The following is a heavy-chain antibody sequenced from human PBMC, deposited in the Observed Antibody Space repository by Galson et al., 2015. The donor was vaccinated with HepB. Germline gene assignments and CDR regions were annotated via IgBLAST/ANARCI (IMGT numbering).Heavy chain of an antibody. D-gene: IGHD4-11*01. CDR1: GYTFTRYS. V-gene: IGHV7-4-1*02. J-gene: IGHJ4*02. Sequence: SVKVSCKASGYTFTRYSVNWVRQAPGQGLEWMGWINTNTGNPTYAQGFTGRFVFSLDTSVSTAYLQISSLKAEDTAVYYCARYFPPQTTVTTWAFDSWGQGTLVTVSS. CDR2: INTNTGNP. CDR3: ARYFPPQTTVTTWAFDS.